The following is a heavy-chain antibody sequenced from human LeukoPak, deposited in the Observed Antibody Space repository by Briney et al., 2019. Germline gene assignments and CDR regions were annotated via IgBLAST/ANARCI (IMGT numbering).Heavy chain of an antibody. J-gene: IGHJ4*02. D-gene: IGHD1/OR15-1a*01. CDR1: SGSISTYY. V-gene: IGHV4-59*01. CDR3: ARGGTTPTF. CDR2: IYYIETT. Sequence: PPETLSLTCTVSSGSISTYYWGWIRQFPGKGLEWIGYIYYIETTNYNPSLKRRVTISVDTSKNKFSLGLSSVTAPDTAVYYCARGGTTPTFWGQGTLVTVSS.